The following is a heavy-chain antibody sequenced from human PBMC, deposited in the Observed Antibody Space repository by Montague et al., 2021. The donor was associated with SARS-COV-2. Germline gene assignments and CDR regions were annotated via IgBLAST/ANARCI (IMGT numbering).Heavy chain of an antibody. J-gene: IGHJ1*01. CDR1: GGSITTDAYH. V-gene: IGHV4-39*01. D-gene: IGHD1-1*01. CDR3: ARHVSTGTSRGFIDD. CDR2: ISYRDVT. Sequence: SETLSLTCTVSGGSITTDAYHWGWIRQSPGKGLEWIGTISYRDVTYYNPSLKTRVNVSVDTSRVHFSLTLRSVTAADTAGYSCARHVSTGTSRGFIDDWGQGTLVTVSS.